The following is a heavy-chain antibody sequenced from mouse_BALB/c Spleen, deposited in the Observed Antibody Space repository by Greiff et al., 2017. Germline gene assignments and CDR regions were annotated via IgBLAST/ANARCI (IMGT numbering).Heavy chain of an antibody. Sequence: VQLKESGAELVRSGASVKLSCTASGFNIKDYYMHWVKQRPEQGLEWIGWIDPENGDTEYAPKFQGKATMTADTSSNTAYLQLSSLTSEDTAVYYCNVGTARATDYWGQGTTLTVSS. V-gene: IGHV14-4*02. D-gene: IGHD3-2*01. CDR1: GFNIKDYY. J-gene: IGHJ2*01. CDR3: NVGTARATDY. CDR2: IDPENGDT.